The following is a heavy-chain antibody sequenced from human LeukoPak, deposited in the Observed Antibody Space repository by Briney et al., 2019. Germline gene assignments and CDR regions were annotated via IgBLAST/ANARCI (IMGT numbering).Heavy chain of an antibody. V-gene: IGHV3-23*01. D-gene: IGHD6-13*01. CDR3: AKDRGIAAAGFDY. J-gene: IGHJ4*02. CDR1: GFTFSSYG. Sequence: PGGTLRLSCAASGFTFSSYGMSWVRQAPGKGLEWVSAISGSGGSTYYADSVKGRFTISRDNSKNTLYLQMNSLRAEDTAVYYRAKDRGIAAAGFDYWGQGTLVTVSS. CDR2: ISGSGGST.